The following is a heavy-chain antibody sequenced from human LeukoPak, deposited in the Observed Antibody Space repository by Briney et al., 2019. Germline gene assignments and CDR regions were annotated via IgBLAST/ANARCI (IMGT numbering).Heavy chain of an antibody. J-gene: IGHJ4*02. CDR3: ARDYDYIPDF. CDR2: IDASNDNT. CDR1: GYTFTSYG. D-gene: IGHD3-16*01. V-gene: IGHV1-18*01. Sequence: ASVKVSCRASGYTFTSYGISWLRQAPGQGLEWMGWIDASNDNTNYAQNLQGRVTITTDTSTTTADMELRSLRFDDTAVYYCARDYDYIPDFWGQGTQVTVSS.